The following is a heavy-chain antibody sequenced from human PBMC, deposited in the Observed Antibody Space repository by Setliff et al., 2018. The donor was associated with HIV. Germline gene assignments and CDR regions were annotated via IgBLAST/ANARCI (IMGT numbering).Heavy chain of an antibody. V-gene: IGHV1-2*02. J-gene: IGHJ6*03. D-gene: IGHD3-16*01. CDR2: INPKSGGT. Sequence: KVSCKASGYTFTDYYMHWVRQAPGQGLEWMGWINPKSGGTNSALKFQGRVTMTRDTSISTAYMELSRLRSDDTAVYYCARDGGGPGDYYYYYMDVWGKGTTVTVSS. CDR3: ARDGGGPGDYYYYYMDV. CDR1: GYTFTDYY.